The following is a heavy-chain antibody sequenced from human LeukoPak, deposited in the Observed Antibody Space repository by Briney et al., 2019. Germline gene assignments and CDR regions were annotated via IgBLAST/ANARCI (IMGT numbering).Heavy chain of an antibody. Sequence: PSETLSLTCAVSGDSINSSNWWGWVRQPPGKGLEWIGEVYHSGSTIYNPSLKSRVTISVDNSKNQFSLNLNSVTAADTAVYYCARDGMDDSVDYWGQGTLVTVSS. J-gene: IGHJ4*02. CDR1: GDSINSSNW. D-gene: IGHD1-14*01. CDR3: ARDGMDDSVDY. CDR2: VYHSGST. V-gene: IGHV4-4*02.